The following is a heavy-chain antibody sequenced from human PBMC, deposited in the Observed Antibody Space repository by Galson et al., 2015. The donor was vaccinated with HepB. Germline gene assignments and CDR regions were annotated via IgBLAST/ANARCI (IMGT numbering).Heavy chain of an antibody. CDR1: GGSFSGNN. V-gene: IGHV4-34*01. CDR3: ARYHGSENYSLDY. D-gene: IGHD3-10*01. Sequence: ETLSLTCAVHGGSFSGNNWSWIRQPPGKRLKWIGEINHSGRTNYNPSLKSRVTISVDTSKNHFSLKVSSVAAADTAVYYCARYHGSENYSLDYWGQGSLVTVSS. CDR2: INHSGRT. J-gene: IGHJ4*02.